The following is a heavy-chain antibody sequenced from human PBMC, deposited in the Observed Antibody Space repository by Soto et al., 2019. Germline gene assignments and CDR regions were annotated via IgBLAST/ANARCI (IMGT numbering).Heavy chain of an antibody. V-gene: IGHV3-30-3*01. CDR2: ITYDGSNQ. CDR3: ARDLNPYFGPGSLHGFFDY. CDR1: GFIFSSYT. D-gene: IGHD3-10*01. J-gene: IGHJ4*02. Sequence: GGSLRLSCAASGFIFSSYTMHWVRQAPGKGLEWVGVITYDGSNQYYADSVKGRFTISRDNSRNMLFLQMNSLRPDDMAVYYCARDLNPYFGPGSLHGFFDYWGQGTLVTVSS.